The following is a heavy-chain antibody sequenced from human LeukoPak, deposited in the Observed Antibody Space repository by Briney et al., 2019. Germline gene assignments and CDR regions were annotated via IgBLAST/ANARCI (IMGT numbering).Heavy chain of an antibody. Sequence: PGRSLRLSCAASGFTFSNYGMHWARQAPGKGLEWVAVISYDGSNKYYADSVKGRFTISRDNSKNTLYLQMNSLRPEDTAVYYCAREQLRPRCMDVWGKGTTVTISS. CDR1: GFTFSNYG. CDR2: ISYDGSNK. D-gene: IGHD5-24*01. V-gene: IGHV3-30*03. CDR3: AREQLRPRCMDV. J-gene: IGHJ6*03.